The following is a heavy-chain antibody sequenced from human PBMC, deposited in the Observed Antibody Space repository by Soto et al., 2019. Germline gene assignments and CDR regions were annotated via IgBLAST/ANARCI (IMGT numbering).Heavy chain of an antibody. D-gene: IGHD6-13*01. CDR3: ARASRYGSSSWSNYYYMDV. CDR1: GGSFSGYY. CDR2: INHSGST. V-gene: IGHV4-34*01. Sequence: SETLSLTCAVYGGSFSGYYWSWIRQPPGKGLEWIGEINHSGSTNYNPSLKSRVTISVDTSKNQFSLKLSSVTAADTAVYYCARASRYGSSSWSNYYYMDVWGKGTTVTVSS. J-gene: IGHJ6*03.